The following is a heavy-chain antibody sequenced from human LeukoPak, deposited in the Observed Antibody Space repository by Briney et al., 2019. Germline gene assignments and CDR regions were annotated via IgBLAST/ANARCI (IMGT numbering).Heavy chain of an antibody. CDR2: ISTYNGKT. CDR3: ARDFSNFSYGIWFDP. Sequence: ASVKVSCKASGYTFTRYGITWVRQAPGQGLEWMGWISTYNGKTNYAQKVQDRVTMTTDTSTSTVYMELRSLRSDDTALYFCARDFSNFSYGIWFDPWGQGTLVTVSS. D-gene: IGHD1-1*01. J-gene: IGHJ5*02. V-gene: IGHV1-18*01. CDR1: GYTFTRYG.